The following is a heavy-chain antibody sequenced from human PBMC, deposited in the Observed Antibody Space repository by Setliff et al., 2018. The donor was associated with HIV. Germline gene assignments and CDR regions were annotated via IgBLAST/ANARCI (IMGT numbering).Heavy chain of an antibody. Sequence: PSETLSLTCIVSGGSISSSSYYWGWIRQPPGKGLEWIGSFSYNGRTYYIPSLKSRVTISVDTSKNQFSLKLSSVTAADTAVYYCAREEDYNFWSGYDWFDPWGQGTLVTVSS. CDR1: GGSISSSSYY. J-gene: IGHJ5*02. CDR3: AREEDYNFWSGYDWFDP. CDR2: FSYNGRT. D-gene: IGHD3-3*01. V-gene: IGHV4-39*07.